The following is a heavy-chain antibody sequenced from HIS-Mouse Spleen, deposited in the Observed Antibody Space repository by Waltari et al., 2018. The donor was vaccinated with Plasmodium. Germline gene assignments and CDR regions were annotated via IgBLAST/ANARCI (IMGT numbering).Heavy chain of an antibody. J-gene: IGHJ1*01. CDR2: SNTNSGGT. D-gene: IGHD6-13*01. V-gene: IGHV1-2*02. CDR3: ARVLGYKAAAGTFVEYFQH. CDR1: GYTFTGYY. Sequence: QVQLVQSGAEVKKPGASVKVSCKASGYTFTGYYMHWVRQAPGQGLEWMGGSNTNSGGTNYAQKFQGMVTRTRDTSISTAYMELSRLRSDDTAVYYCARVLGYKAAAGTFVEYFQHWGQGTLVTVSS.